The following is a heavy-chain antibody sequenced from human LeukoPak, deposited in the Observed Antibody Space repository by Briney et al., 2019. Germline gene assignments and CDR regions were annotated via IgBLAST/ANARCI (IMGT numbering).Heavy chain of an antibody. J-gene: IGHJ4*02. CDR3: ARDQTRVTGPVGY. CDR1: GITFDDYG. Sequence: PGGSLRLSCAASGITFDDYGMSWVRQAPGKGLEWVSGINWNGGSTGYADSVKGRFTISRDNAKNSLYLQMNSLRAEDTALHYCARDQTRVTGPVGYWGQGTLVTVSS. D-gene: IGHD1-20*01. V-gene: IGHV3-20*04. CDR2: INWNGGST.